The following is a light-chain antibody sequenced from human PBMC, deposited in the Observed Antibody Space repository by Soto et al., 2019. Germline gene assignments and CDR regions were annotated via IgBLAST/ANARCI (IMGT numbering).Light chain of an antibody. V-gene: IGLV1-51*02. CDR1: SSNIGNYY. CDR2: QNN. J-gene: IGLJ3*02. Sequence: SALTQPPSVSAAPGQRVTISCSGCSSNIGNYYVSWYQQLPGTAPKLVIYQNNKRPSGIPDRFSGSKSGTSATLGISGLQNGDEADYCCGTWDYSLSGWVFGGGTKVTVL. CDR3: GTWDYSLSGWV.